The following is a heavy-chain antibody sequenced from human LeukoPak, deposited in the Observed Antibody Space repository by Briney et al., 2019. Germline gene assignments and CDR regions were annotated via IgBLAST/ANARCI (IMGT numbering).Heavy chain of an antibody. J-gene: IGHJ4*02. CDR2: INPSGGST. CDR3: AWASGSYYSIDY. CDR1: GYTFTSYY. Sequence: ASVKVSCKASGYTFTSYYMHWVRQAPGQGLEWMGIINPSGGSTSYAQKFQGRVTMTRDTSTSTVYMELSSPRSEDTAVYYCAWASGSYYSIDYWGQGTLVTVSS. D-gene: IGHD1-26*01. V-gene: IGHV1-46*03.